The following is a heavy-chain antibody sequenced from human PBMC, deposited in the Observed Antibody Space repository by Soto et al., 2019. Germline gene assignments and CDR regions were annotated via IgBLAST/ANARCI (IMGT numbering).Heavy chain of an antibody. D-gene: IGHD1-1*01. V-gene: IGHV1-46*01. Sequence: QAQLVQSGAEVKKPGASVKVSCNASGYTFTTYYIHWLRQAPGQGPECMGVINPSGGTTSYTRKFQGRVTMTRDSSTSTLYMELNSLRSEDTAIYYCARVGTSDAFDLWGQGTMVTVSS. J-gene: IGHJ3*01. CDR1: GYTFTTYY. CDR2: INPSGGTT. CDR3: ARVGTSDAFDL.